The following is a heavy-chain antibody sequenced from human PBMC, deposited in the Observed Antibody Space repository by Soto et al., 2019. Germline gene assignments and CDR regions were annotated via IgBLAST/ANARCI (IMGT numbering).Heavy chain of an antibody. J-gene: IGHJ6*03. Sequence: GGSLRLSCAASGFTVSSNYMSWVRQAPGKGLEWVSVIYSGGSTYYADSVKGRFTISRDNSKNTLYLQMNSLRAEDTAVYYCASSAVEYSSSYYYYYMDVWGKGTTVTVSS. CDR3: ASSAVEYSSSYYYYYMDV. CDR1: GFTVSSNY. CDR2: IYSGGST. V-gene: IGHV3-66*01. D-gene: IGHD6-6*01.